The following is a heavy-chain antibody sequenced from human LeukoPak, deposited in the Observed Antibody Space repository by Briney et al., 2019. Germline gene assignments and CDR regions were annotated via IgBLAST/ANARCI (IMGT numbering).Heavy chain of an antibody. CDR1: GFTFSSYW. J-gene: IGHJ6*02. CDR3: ARKCSSTSCLGTNYGMDV. CDR2: INSDGSST. D-gene: IGHD2-2*01. V-gene: IGHV3-74*01. Sequence: GGSLRLSCAASGFTFSSYWMHWVRQAPGKGLVWVSRINSDGSSTSYADSVKGRFTISRDNAKNTLYLQMNSLRAEDTAVYYCARKCSSTSCLGTNYGMDVWGQGTTVTVSS.